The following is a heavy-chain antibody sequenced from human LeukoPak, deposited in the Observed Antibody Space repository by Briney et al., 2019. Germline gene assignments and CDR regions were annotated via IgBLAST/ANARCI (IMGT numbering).Heavy chain of an antibody. CDR2: IYHSGST. D-gene: IGHD5-12*01. CDR3: ARAGYSGDDFRS. Sequence: SETLSLTCTVSGGSMSTYYWSWIRQPPGKGLEWIGYIYHSGSTKYNPSLKSRVTISVDTSKNQFSLKLSSVTAADTAFYYCARAGYSGDDFRSWGQGTLVTVSS. CDR1: GGSMSTYY. V-gene: IGHV4-59*01. J-gene: IGHJ5*02.